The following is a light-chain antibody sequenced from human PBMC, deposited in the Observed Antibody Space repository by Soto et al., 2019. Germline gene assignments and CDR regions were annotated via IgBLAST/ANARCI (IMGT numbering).Light chain of an antibody. CDR3: MQALQTPLT. CDR2: LGS. CDR1: QSLLHSDGYNY. J-gene: IGKJ4*01. V-gene: IGKV2-28*01. Sequence: DIVMTQSPLSLPVTPGEPASISCRSSQSLLHSDGYNYLDWFLQRPGQSPQLLIYLGSSRASGCPDRLSGSGAGTDFTLKISRVEAEDVGVYYCMQALQTPLTFGGGTKGDIK.